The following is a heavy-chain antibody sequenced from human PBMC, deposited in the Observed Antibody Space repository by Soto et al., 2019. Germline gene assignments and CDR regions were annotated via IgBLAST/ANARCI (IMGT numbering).Heavy chain of an antibody. J-gene: IGHJ4*02. V-gene: IGHV3-23*01. CDR1: GFTFSKYV. D-gene: IGHD1-20*01. CDR2: IDGSADST. CDR3: AKARGISGTTTYYFDS. Sequence: EVQLLESGGVLVQPGESLRLSCAASGFTFSKYVMSWVRQGPGKGLEYVSAIDGSADSTSYRDSVKGRFTISRDNSKSTLYLQMNSLRGEDTGVYFCAKARGISGTTTYYFDSWGQGTLVTVSS.